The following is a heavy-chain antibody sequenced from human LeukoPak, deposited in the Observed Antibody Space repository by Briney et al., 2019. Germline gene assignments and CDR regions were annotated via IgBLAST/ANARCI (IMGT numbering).Heavy chain of an antibody. Sequence: GGSLRLSCAASGFTFSSYAMSWVRQAPGKGLEWVSAISGSGGSTYYADSVKGRFTISRDNSKNTLYLQMNSLRAEDTAVYYCAKDGALYSSGWYDSPWGQGTLVTVSS. CDR3: AKDGALYSSGWYDSP. CDR1: GFTFSSYA. CDR2: ISGSGGST. V-gene: IGHV3-23*01. D-gene: IGHD6-13*01. J-gene: IGHJ5*02.